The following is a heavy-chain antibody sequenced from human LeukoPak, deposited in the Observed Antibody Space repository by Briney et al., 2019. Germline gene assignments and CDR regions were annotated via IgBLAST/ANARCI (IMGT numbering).Heavy chain of an antibody. V-gene: IGHV4-31*03. CDR3: ARDGYYGSGKFDP. CDR2: SDYSGGT. J-gene: IGHJ5*02. Sequence: SETLSLTCSASGDSISGAAYYWSWIRQHPGKGLEWIGYSDYSGGTYYNPSLKSRVTISVDTSKNQFSLELRSVTAADTAVYFCARDGYYGSGKFDPWGQGTLVTVSS. D-gene: IGHD3-10*01. CDR1: GDSISGAAYY.